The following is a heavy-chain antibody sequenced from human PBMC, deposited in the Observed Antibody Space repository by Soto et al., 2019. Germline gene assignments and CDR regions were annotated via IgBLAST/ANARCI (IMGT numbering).Heavy chain of an antibody. Sequence: QVQLQESGPGLVKPSETLSLTCTVSGGSISVHYWSWIRQPPGQGLEWIGYIYYSGTTNYNPSLKSRVTMSVDTSKNQFSLKLNSVTAADTAIYYCARDSLGGYVTSWYYFDYWGQGTLVTVSS. D-gene: IGHD2-2*01. V-gene: IGHV4-59*11. CDR1: GGSISVHY. CDR2: IYYSGTT. J-gene: IGHJ4*02. CDR3: ARDSLGGYVTSWYYFDY.